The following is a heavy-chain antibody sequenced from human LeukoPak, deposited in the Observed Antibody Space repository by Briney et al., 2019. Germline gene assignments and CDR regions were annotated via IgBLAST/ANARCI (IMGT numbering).Heavy chain of an antibody. Sequence: SVKVSCKASGFTFTSSAVQWVRQARGQRLEWIGWIVVGSGNTNYAQKFQERVTITRDMSTSTTYMELSSLRSEDTAVYYCAATYDSSGPGPYYFDYWGQGTLVTVSS. CDR3: AATYDSSGPGPYYFDY. V-gene: IGHV1-58*01. CDR2: IVVGSGNT. CDR1: GFTFTSSA. J-gene: IGHJ4*02. D-gene: IGHD3-22*01.